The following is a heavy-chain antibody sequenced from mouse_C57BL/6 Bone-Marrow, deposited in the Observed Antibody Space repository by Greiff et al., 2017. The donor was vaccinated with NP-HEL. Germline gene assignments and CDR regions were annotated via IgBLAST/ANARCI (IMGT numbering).Heavy chain of an antibody. CDR3: ARHEDSYPFAY. V-gene: IGHV5-6*01. J-gene: IGHJ3*01. CDR2: ISSGGSYT. Sequence: EVQRVESGGDLVKPGGSLKLSCAASGFTFSSYGMSWVRQTPDKRLEWVATISSGGSYTYYPDSVKGRFTISRDNAKNTLYLQMSSPKSEDTAMYYCARHEDSYPFAYWGQGTLVTVSA. D-gene: IGHD2-12*01. CDR1: GFTFSSYG.